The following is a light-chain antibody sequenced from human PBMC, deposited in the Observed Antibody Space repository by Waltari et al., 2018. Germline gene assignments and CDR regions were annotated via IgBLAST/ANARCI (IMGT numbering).Light chain of an antibody. CDR3: QVWHADIDPGV. CDR2: YDS. CDR1: NIGSYS. Sequence: SYVLTQPPSVSAAPGATASIPCGGDNIGSYSLHWYQQKPGQAPVFVIFYDSDRPSGIPARFSGSNSGNTATLTITSVEAGDEARYYCQVWHADIDPGVFGTGTEVTVL. J-gene: IGLJ1*01. V-gene: IGLV3-21*04.